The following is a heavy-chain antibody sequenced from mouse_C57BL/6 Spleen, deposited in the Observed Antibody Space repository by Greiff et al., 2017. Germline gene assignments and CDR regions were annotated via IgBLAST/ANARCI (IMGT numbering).Heavy chain of an antibody. CDR1: EFTFSSYG. CDR2: ISSGGSYT. V-gene: IGHV5-6*01. Sequence: EVQLVESGGDLVKPGGSLKLSCAASEFTFSSYGMSWVRQTPDKRLEWVATISSGGSYTYSPDSVKGRFTISRDNAKNTLYLQMSSLKSEDTAMYYCARHGNYGNGDWYFDVWGTGTTVTVSS. D-gene: IGHD1-1*01. J-gene: IGHJ1*03. CDR3: ARHGNYGNGDWYFDV.